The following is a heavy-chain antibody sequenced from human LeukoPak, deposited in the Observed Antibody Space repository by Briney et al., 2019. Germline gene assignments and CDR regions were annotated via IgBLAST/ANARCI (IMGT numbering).Heavy chain of an antibody. CDR1: GFTFSGYW. V-gene: IGHV3-7*01. CDR2: IKQDGSEQ. J-gene: IGHJ4*02. Sequence: PGGSLRLSCVASSGFTFSGYWMNWVRQAPGKGLEWVACIKQDGSEQYYLDSVKGRFTISRDNAKKSLYLQMNSLRAEDTAVYYCARDYYDTPYFEYWGQGTLVTVSS. CDR3: ARDYYDTPYFEY. D-gene: IGHD3-22*01.